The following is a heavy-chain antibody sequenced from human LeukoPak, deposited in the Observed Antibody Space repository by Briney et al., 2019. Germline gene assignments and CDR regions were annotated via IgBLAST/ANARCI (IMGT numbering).Heavy chain of an antibody. J-gene: IGHJ4*02. D-gene: IGHD6-19*01. CDR3: ARGIAVAGRFDY. Sequence: GGSLRLSCAASGFTFSDYYMSWIRQAPGKGLEWVSYICSIGSTIYYADSVKGPFTNSRDNGKNSLYLEMNSVRAEDTAVYYCARGIAVAGRFDYWGQGTLVTVSS. CDR1: GFTFSDYY. CDR2: ICSIGSTI. V-gene: IGHV3-11*01.